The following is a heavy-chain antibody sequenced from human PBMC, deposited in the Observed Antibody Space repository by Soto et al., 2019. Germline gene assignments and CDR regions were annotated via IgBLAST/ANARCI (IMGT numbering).Heavy chain of an antibody. CDR3: GRGRSGQIVIFY. CDR1: GYTFTGHY. V-gene: IGHV1-2*02. D-gene: IGHD1-26*01. Sequence: ASVKVSCKTSGYTFTGHYIHWVRQAPQQGPEWMGEIGPESGATRYAEKFRGRVSMTMDTSITTVYMELRNLSPDDTAVYYCGRGRSGQIVIFYWGQGTPVTVSS. CDR2: IGPESGAT. J-gene: IGHJ4*02.